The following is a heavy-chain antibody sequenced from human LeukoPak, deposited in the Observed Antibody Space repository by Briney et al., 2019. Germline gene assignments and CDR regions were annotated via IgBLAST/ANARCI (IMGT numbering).Heavy chain of an antibody. V-gene: IGHV1-2*02. Sequence: ASVTVSFKASGYTFTGYYMHWVRQAPGQGLEWMGWINPNSGGTNYAQKFQGRVTMTRDTSISTAYMELSRLRSDDTAVYYCAREKKGERYRPFDYWGQGTLVTVSS. CDR3: AREKKGERYRPFDY. D-gene: IGHD5-18*01. J-gene: IGHJ4*02. CDR1: GYTFTGYY. CDR2: INPNSGGT.